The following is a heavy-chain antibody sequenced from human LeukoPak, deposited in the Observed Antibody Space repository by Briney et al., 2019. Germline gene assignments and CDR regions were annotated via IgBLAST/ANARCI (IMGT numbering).Heavy chain of an antibody. V-gene: IGHV3-7*03. Sequence: GGSLRLSCAVSGFTFSSNWMTWVRQAPGKGLEWVANIKQDGSEKYYVDSVKGRFTISRDNAKNSLYLQMNSLRAEDTAVYYCAKDTAGDLEGAFDIWGQGTMVTVSS. CDR3: AKDTAGDLEGAFDI. D-gene: IGHD3-3*01. J-gene: IGHJ3*02. CDR1: GFTFSSNW. CDR2: IKQDGSEK.